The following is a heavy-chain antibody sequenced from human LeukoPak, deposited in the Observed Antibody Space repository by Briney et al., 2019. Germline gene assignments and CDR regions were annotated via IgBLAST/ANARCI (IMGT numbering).Heavy chain of an antibody. CDR1: GFTFSSYS. CDR2: ISSSSSYI. V-gene: IGHV3-21*01. J-gene: IGHJ4*02. CDR3: ARDPRFDDFWSGYCDY. D-gene: IGHD3-3*01. Sequence: GGSLRLSCAASGFTFSSYSMNWVRQAPGKGLEWVSSISSSSSYIYYADSVKGRFAISRDNAKNSLYLQMSSLRAEDTAVYYCARDPRFDDFWSGYCDYWGQGTLVTVSS.